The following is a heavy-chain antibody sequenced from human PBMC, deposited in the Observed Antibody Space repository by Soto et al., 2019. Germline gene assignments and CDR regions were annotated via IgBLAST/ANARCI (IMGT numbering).Heavy chain of an antibody. J-gene: IGHJ4*02. Sequence: QVQLVQSGAEVKKPGSSVKVSCKASGGTFNTHTISWVRQAPGQGLEWMGGIIPIFGTTNYAQNFQGRVTITADESTSTAYMELSSLISEDTAVYYGGRGSLRGHLLGNFDYWGQGTLVTVSS. CDR1: GGTFNTHT. D-gene: IGHD3-16*01. V-gene: IGHV1-69*01. CDR3: GRGSLRGHLLGNFDY. CDR2: IIPIFGTT.